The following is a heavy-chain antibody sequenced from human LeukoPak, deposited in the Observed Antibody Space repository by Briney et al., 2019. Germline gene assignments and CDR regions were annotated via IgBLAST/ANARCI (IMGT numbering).Heavy chain of an antibody. Sequence: ASVKVSCKASGGTFSSYAISWVRQAPGQGLEWMGRIIPTFGTANYAQKFQGRVTITTDESTSTAYMELSSLRSEDTAVYYCARGADYYYYYMDVWGKGTTVTVSS. CDR1: GGTFSSYA. CDR3: ARGADYYYYYMDV. CDR2: IIPTFGTA. V-gene: IGHV1-69*05. J-gene: IGHJ6*03.